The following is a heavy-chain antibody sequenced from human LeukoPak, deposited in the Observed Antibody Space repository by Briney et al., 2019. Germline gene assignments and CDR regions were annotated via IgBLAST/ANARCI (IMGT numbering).Heavy chain of an antibody. D-gene: IGHD6-19*01. Sequence: KTSETLSLTCTVSSGSISSYYWSWIRQPPGKGLEWIGYIYYSGSTNYNPSPKSRVTISVDTSKNQFSLKLSSVTAADTAVYYCARGWSMGYSSGPLDYWGQGTLVTVSS. CDR3: ARGWSMGYSSGPLDY. CDR2: IYYSGST. J-gene: IGHJ4*02. CDR1: SGSISSYY. V-gene: IGHV4-59*01.